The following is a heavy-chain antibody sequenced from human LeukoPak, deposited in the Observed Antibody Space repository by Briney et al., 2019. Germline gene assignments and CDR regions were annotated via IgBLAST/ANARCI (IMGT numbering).Heavy chain of an antibody. V-gene: IGHV3-23*01. CDR1: GFTFSSHV. D-gene: IGHD3-10*01. Sequence: GGSLRLSCAASGFTFSSHVISWVRQTPGKGLEWVSAISTSSGRTYYADSVKGRFTISRDNSKNTLYLQMNSLRAEDTAVYYCAKILRITMVRGPIDYWGQGTLVTVSS. CDR2: ISTSSGRT. J-gene: IGHJ4*02. CDR3: AKILRITMVRGPIDY.